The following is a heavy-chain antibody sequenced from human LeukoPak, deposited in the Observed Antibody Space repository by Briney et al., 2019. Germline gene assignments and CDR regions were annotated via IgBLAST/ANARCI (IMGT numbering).Heavy chain of an antibody. Sequence: AGGSLRLSCAASGFTFSDYYMSWIRQAPGKGLEWVSYISSSGSTIYYADSVKGRFTISRDNAKNSLFLQMNSLRAEDTAVYYCAGVLRYCSGGNCYSGGLGYMDVWGKGTTVTISS. J-gene: IGHJ6*03. D-gene: IGHD2-15*01. CDR3: AGVLRYCSGGNCYSGGLGYMDV. V-gene: IGHV3-11*01. CDR2: ISSSGSTI. CDR1: GFTFSDYY.